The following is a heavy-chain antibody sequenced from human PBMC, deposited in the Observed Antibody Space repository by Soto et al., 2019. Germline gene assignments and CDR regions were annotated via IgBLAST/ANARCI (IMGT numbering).Heavy chain of an antibody. Sequence: GGSLRLSCAASGFTFSSYAMSWVRQAPGKGLEWVSAISGSGGSTYYADSVKGRFTISRDNSKNTLYLQMNSLRAEDTAVYYCAKRETPYYYYGMDVWGQGTTVTVSS. CDR2: ISGSGGST. J-gene: IGHJ6*02. V-gene: IGHV3-23*01. D-gene: IGHD1-26*01. CDR1: GFTFSSYA. CDR3: AKRETPYYYYGMDV.